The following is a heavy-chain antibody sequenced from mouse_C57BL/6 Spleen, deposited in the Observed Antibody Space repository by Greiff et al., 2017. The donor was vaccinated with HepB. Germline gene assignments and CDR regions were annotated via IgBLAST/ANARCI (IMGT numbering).Heavy chain of an antibody. CDR3: ARAMGWLLRNYAMDY. CDR2: ISDGGSYT. D-gene: IGHD2-3*01. V-gene: IGHV5-4*01. J-gene: IGHJ4*01. Sequence: EVQLVESGGGLVKPGGSLKLSCAASGFTFSSYAMSWVRQTPEKRLEWVATISDGGSYTYYPDNVKGRFTISRDNAKNNLYLQMSHLKSEDTAMYYCARAMGWLLRNYAMDYWGQGTSVTVSS. CDR1: GFTFSSYA.